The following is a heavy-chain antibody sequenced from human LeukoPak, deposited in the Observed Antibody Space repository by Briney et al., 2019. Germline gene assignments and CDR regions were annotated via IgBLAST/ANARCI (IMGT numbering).Heavy chain of an antibody. D-gene: IGHD2-15*01. CDR2: IYYSGST. J-gene: IGHJ4*02. V-gene: IGHV4-39*01. CDR1: GGSISSSSYY. CDR3: GRHLVGAGYFDY. Sequence: PSETLSLTCTVSGGSISSSSYYWGWIRQPPGKGLEWIGSIYYSGSTYYNPSLKSRVTISVDTSKNQFSLKLSSVTAADTAVYYCGRHLVGAGYFDYWGQGTLVTVSS.